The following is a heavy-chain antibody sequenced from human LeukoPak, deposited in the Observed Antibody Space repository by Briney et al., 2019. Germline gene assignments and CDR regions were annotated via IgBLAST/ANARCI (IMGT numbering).Heavy chain of an antibody. Sequence: PGGSLRLSCAASGFTFSSYAMSWVRQAPGKGLEWVSAISGSGGSTYYADSVKGRFTISRDNSKNTLYLQMNSLIVEYKGVDYCAIPKGFGFWSGFYFDYWGQGTLVTVSS. CDR2: ISGSGGST. CDR3: AIPKGFGFWSGFYFDY. J-gene: IGHJ4*02. V-gene: IGHV3-23*01. CDR1: GFTFSSYA. D-gene: IGHD3-3*01.